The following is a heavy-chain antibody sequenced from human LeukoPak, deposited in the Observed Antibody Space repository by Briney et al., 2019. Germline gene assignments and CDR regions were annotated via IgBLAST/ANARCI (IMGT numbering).Heavy chain of an antibody. CDR2: INAGNGNT. D-gene: IGHD1-26*01. Sequence: ASVTVSCKASGYTFTSYAMHWVRQAPGQRLEWMGWINAGNGNTKYSQKFQGRVTITRDTSASTACMELSSLRSEDTAVYYCARDYSGSYYRNTFDYWGQGTLVTVSS. CDR1: GYTFTSYA. CDR3: ARDYSGSYYRNTFDY. J-gene: IGHJ4*02. V-gene: IGHV1-3*01.